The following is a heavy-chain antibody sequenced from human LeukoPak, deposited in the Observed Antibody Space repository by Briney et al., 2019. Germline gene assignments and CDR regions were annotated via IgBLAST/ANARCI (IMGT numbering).Heavy chain of an antibody. V-gene: IGHV1-8*03. D-gene: IGHD5-18*01. Sequence: ASVKVCCKASGYTFGSDDINWVRQATGQGLEWMGWINPKNGSLGYAQKFQGRVTITRNTPISTAYMELSSLTSEDTAVYYCARVYSYGSAGYWGQGTLVTVSS. J-gene: IGHJ4*02. CDR1: GYTFGSDD. CDR3: ARVYSYGSAGY. CDR2: INPKNGSL.